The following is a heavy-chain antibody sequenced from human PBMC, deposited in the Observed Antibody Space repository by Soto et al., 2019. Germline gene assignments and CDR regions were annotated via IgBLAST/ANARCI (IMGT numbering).Heavy chain of an antibody. J-gene: IGHJ5*02. CDR3: ARGIKYGAYSRWFDP. Sequence: ASVKVSCKASRYTFISYDINWLRQATGQGLEYLGWMNPNSGNTAYVQKFQGRVTMTWDTSITTAYMELSSLRSEDTAVYFCARGIKYGAYSRWFDPWGQGTLVTVSS. D-gene: IGHD4-17*01. CDR2: MNPNSGNT. CDR1: RYTFISYD. V-gene: IGHV1-8*01.